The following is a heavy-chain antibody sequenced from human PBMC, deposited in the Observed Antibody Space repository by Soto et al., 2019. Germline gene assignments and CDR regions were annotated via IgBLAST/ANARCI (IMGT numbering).Heavy chain of an antibody. Sequence: QLQLQESGSGLVKPSETLSLTCTVSGDSISSGAYPWSWIRLPPGKRLEWIGYISHRGTSHYNPSLKSRVTMSVDRSRNQFSLNLRSVTAADTAVYYCARTLDYGGSAGTNWFDPWGQGTLVTVSS. CDR3: ARTLDYGGSAGTNWFDP. D-gene: IGHD2-15*01. CDR1: GDSISSGAYP. J-gene: IGHJ5*02. V-gene: IGHV4-30-2*01. CDR2: ISHRGTS.